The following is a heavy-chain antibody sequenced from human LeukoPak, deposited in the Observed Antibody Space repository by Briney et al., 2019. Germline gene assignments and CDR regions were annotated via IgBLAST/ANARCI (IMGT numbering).Heavy chain of an antibody. Sequence: PGGSLRLSCAASGFTFSSYWMSWVRQAPGKGLEWVANIKQDGSEKYYVDSVKGRFTISRDNAKNSLYLQMNSLRAEDTAVYYCAESRRIVGAYDAFDIWGQGTMVTVSS. CDR2: IKQDGSEK. CDR3: AESRRIVGAYDAFDI. V-gene: IGHV3-7*01. J-gene: IGHJ3*02. CDR1: GFTFSSYW. D-gene: IGHD1-26*01.